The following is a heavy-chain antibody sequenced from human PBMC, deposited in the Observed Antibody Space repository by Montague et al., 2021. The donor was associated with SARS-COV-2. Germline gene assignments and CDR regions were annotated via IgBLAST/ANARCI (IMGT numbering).Heavy chain of an antibody. CDR3: AGASGYPIRGMDV. J-gene: IGHJ6*02. Sequence: SLRLSCAASEFSFRSDWINWVRQGPGKGLVWVSRIYSDGSRIDYADSVKGRFTISRDNARNTVFLQMNSLRVEDAAVYYCAGASGYPIRGMDVRGQGTTVTVS. CDR1: EFSFRSDW. V-gene: IGHV3-74*01. D-gene: IGHD5-12*01. CDR2: IYSDGSRI.